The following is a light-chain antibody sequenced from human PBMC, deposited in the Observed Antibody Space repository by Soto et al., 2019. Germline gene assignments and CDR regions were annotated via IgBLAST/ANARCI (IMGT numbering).Light chain of an antibody. J-gene: IGKJ4*01. CDR2: SVS. Sequence: DAVLTPFPLSLPVTLGQPASISCRSSQSIVSSDDSTYLIWVHQRPVQSPRRLIYSVSTRDSWVPDRFSGSGSGTVFTLKISRVEAEDVGTYYCMQGTHWPRTFGGGTKVEI. CDR1: QSIVSSDDSTY. CDR3: MQGTHWPRT. V-gene: IGKV2-30*01.